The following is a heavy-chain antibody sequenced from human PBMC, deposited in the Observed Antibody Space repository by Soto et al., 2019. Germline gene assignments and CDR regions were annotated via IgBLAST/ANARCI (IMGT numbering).Heavy chain of an antibody. Sequence: RSETLSLTCAVYGGPFSGYDSSWVRRPPGRGLGWIGEINHSGRPNYNPSLQSRVTISVDTSKNQFSLKLSSVTAADTAVYYCARGLDSELPSYFDYWGQGTLVTVSS. D-gene: IGHD1-7*01. CDR2: INHSGRP. CDR1: GGPFSGYD. J-gene: IGHJ4*02. V-gene: IGHV4-34*01. CDR3: ARGLDSELPSYFDY.